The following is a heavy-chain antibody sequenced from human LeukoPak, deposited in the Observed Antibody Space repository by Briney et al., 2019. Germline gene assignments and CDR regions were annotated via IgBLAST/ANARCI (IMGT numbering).Heavy chain of an antibody. J-gene: IGHJ4*02. Sequence: PSETLSLTCTVSGGSISNYYWTWLRQPPGKGLEWIGYIFHSGSTKYNPPLQSRVTISVDTSKNRFSLKLSSVTAADTAVYYCARHSPTYYDFDYWGQGTLVTVSS. CDR3: ARHSPTYYDFDY. D-gene: IGHD3-10*01. CDR2: IFHSGST. V-gene: IGHV4-59*08. CDR1: GGSISNYY.